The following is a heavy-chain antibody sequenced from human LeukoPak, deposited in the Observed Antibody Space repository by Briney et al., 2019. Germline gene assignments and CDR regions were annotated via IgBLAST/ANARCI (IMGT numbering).Heavy chain of an antibody. CDR2: IDPSDSYT. J-gene: IGHJ5*02. D-gene: IGHD3-10*01. CDR1: GYSFTSYW. V-gene: IGHV5-10-1*01. Sequence: GESLKISCKGSGYSFTSYWISWVCQMPGKGLEWMGRIDPSDSYTNYSPSFQGHVTISADKSISTAYLQWSSLKASDTAMYYCARQGTPASKLWFGELYNWFDPWGQGTLVTVSS. CDR3: ARQGTPASKLWFGELYNWFDP.